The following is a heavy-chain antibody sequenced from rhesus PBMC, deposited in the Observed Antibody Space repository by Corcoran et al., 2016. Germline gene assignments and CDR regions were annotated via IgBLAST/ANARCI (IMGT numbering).Heavy chain of an antibody. V-gene: IGHV4-80*01. Sequence: QVQLQESDPGLVKPSETLSLTCAVSGASLSSYWWSWIRQPPGKGLEWIGEINGNSGSTYYNPSLKSRVTISKDASKNQFSLKLSSVTAADTAVYYCATIRGGVDSWGQGVVVTVSS. J-gene: IGHJ6*01. CDR1: GASLSSYW. CDR2: INGNSGST. CDR3: ATIRGGVDS.